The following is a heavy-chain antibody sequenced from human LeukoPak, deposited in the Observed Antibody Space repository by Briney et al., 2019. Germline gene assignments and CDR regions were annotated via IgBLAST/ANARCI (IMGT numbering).Heavy chain of an antibody. J-gene: IGHJ4*02. CDR1: GYTFTCYS. CDR2: INPNSGGA. CDR3: VKVKRGLVDY. V-gene: IGHV1-2*02. D-gene: IGHD6-19*01. Sequence: GASVKVACKASGYTFTCYSMHWVRQAPGQGIEWMGSINPNSGGAHNAQKFQGRVTTTMDTSISTSYIELSRLRSDNTPVYNSVKVKRGLVDYWGQGTLVTVSS.